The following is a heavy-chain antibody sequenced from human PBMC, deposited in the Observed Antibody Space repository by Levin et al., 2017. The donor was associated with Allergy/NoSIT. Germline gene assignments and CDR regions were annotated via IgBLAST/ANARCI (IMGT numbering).Heavy chain of an antibody. CDR2: IYSGGST. D-gene: IGHD3-3*01. Sequence: GESLKISCEVSGFTVSRKYMSWVRQAPGKGLEWVSVIYSGGSTYHAASVRGRFTISRDDSRNTLYLQMNSLVAEDTAVYYCVGGHDPRDGFDIWGQGTMVTVSS. V-gene: IGHV3-53*01. CDR1: GFTVSRKY. J-gene: IGHJ3*02. CDR3: VGGHDPRDGFDI.